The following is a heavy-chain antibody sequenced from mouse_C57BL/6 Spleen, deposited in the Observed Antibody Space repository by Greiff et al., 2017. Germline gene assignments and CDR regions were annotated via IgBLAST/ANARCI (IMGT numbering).Heavy chain of an antibody. CDR1: GYTFTSYW. CDR3: AIEGMGREDYARDY. D-gene: IGHD4-1*01. J-gene: IGHJ4*01. CDR2: IHPSDSDT. V-gene: IGHV1-74*01. Sequence: VQLQQSGAELVKPGASVKVSCKASGYTFTSYWMHWVKQRPGQGLEWIGRIHPSDSDTNYNHQFKGKATLTVDTSSSTAYMQLSSLKSEDTEVYYCAIEGMGREDYARDYWGQGTSVTVSS.